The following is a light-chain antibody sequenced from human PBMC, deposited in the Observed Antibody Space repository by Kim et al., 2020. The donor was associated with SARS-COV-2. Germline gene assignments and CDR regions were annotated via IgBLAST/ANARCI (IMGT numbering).Light chain of an antibody. Sequence: EIVMTQSPATLSVSPGERATLSCRASQSVSSNLAWYQQKPGQAPRLLIYGASTRATGIPARFSGSGSGTEFTLTISSLQSEDFAVYYCQLYNNWPPLTFGGVTKVDIK. V-gene: IGKV3-15*01. CDR1: QSVSSN. J-gene: IGKJ4*01. CDR3: QLYNNWPPLT. CDR2: GAS.